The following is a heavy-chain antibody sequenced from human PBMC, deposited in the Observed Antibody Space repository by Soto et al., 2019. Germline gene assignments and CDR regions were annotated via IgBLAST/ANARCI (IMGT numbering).Heavy chain of an antibody. J-gene: IGHJ6*02. V-gene: IGHV1-69*01. CDR1: GGTFNSYA. D-gene: IGHD5-12*01. Sequence: QVQLVQSGAEVKKPGSSVKVSCKASGGTFNSYAISWVRQAPGQGLEWMGGIIPIFGTANYAQKFQGRVTITADESTSTAYMELSSLRSEDTAVYYCARLSTVATIHYYGMDVWGQGTTVTVSS. CDR2: IIPIFGTA. CDR3: ARLSTVATIHYYGMDV.